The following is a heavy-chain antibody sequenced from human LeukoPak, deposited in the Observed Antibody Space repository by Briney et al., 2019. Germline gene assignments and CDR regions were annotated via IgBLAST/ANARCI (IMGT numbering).Heavy chain of an antibody. CDR3: ARGFNRGYYYGMDV. Sequence: ASVKVSCKASGYTFTSYGISWVRQAPGQGLEWMGWINPNSGGTNYAQKFQGWVTMTRDTSISTAYMELSRLRSDDTAVYYCARGFNRGYYYGMDVWGQGTTVTVSS. D-gene: IGHD3-10*01. CDR1: GYTFTSYG. V-gene: IGHV1-2*04. CDR2: INPNSGGT. J-gene: IGHJ6*02.